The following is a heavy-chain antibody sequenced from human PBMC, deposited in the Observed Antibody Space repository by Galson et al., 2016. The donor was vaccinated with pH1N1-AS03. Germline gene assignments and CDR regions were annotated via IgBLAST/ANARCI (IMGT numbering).Heavy chain of an antibody. J-gene: IGHJ4*02. CDR3: APPGGVGYLDN. D-gene: IGHD3-16*01. V-gene: IGHV1-69*04. CDR2: LTPMLNVT. CDR1: GGTFGTSA. Sequence: QSGAEVKKPGESLRISCKASGGTFGTSAISWVRQAPGQGPEWMGRLTPMLNVTSYAQKFQGRVTITAGTSTRTVDMELSRLGSDDTAVYYRAPPGGVGYLDNWGRATLVTVSS.